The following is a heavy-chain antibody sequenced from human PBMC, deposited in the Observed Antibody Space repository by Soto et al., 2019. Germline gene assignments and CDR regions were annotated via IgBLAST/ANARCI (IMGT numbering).Heavy chain of an antibody. CDR1: GFTFSSYG. Sequence: QVQLVESGGGVVQPVRSLRLSCAASGFTFSSYGMHWVRQAPGKGLEWVAVIWDVGSNKYYADSVKGRFTISRDNSKNTLYLQMNSLRGEDTAVYYCARDIYGSGSGWGQGTLVTVSS. CDR3: ARDIYGSGSG. D-gene: IGHD3-10*01. V-gene: IGHV3-33*01. J-gene: IGHJ4*02. CDR2: IWDVGSNK.